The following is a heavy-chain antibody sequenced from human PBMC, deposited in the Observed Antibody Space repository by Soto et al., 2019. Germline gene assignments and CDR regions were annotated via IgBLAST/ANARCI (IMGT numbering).Heavy chain of an antibody. CDR1: GFTFSSYA. D-gene: IGHD2-15*01. V-gene: IGHV3-64D*06. Sequence: GGSLRLSCSASGFTFSSYAMHWVRQAPGKGLEYVSAISSNGGSTYYADSVKGRFTISRDNSKNTLYLQMSSLRAEDTAVYYSVKERVVAANNWFDPWGQGTLVTVSS. CDR2: ISSNGGST. J-gene: IGHJ5*02. CDR3: VKERVVAANNWFDP.